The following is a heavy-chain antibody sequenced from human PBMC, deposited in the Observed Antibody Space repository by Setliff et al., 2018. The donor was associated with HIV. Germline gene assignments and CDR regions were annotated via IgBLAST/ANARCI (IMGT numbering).Heavy chain of an antibody. D-gene: IGHD5-12*01. J-gene: IGHJ4*02. V-gene: IGHV5-51*01. CDR3: VRDPLDGSPDYFDY. Sequence: GESLKISCQGSGYGFSSHWIAWVRQKPGKGLEWLWSIYPGDSDTRYSPSFQGQFTISADQSISTAYLQWSSLKAADTATYYCVRDPLDGSPDYFDYWDQGALVTVSS. CDR1: GYGFSSHW. CDR2: IYPGDSDT.